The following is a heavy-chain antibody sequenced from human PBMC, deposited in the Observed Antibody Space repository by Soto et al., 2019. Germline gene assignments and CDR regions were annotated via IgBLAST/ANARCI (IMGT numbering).Heavy chain of an antibody. CDR2: TYYSGGS. D-gene: IGHD5-12*01. J-gene: IGHJ4*02. CDR1: GASVSSAEHY. V-gene: IGHV4-30-4*01. CDR3: ARLSGYDPAGAADK. Sequence: QVQLQESGPGLVKASQTLSLTCTLSGASVSSAEHYWSWIRQPPGKGLEWIGYTYYSGGSYYNASLKRRVSISVDTSQKQFSLKLTSVTAEDTAVYYCARLSGYDPAGAADKWGPGILVSVSS.